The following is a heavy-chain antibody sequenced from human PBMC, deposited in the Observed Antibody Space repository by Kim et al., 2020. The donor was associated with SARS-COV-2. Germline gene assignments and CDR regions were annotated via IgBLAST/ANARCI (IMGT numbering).Heavy chain of an antibody. Sequence: GGSLRLSCAASGFTFSSYAMHWVRQAPGKGLEWVAVISYDGSNKYYADSVKGRFTISRDNSKNTLYLQMNSLRAEDTAVYYCARGDYGSGSPYHYYYGMDVWGQGTTVTVSS. D-gene: IGHD3-10*01. CDR3: ARGDYGSGSPYHYYYGMDV. V-gene: IGHV3-30*04. CDR1: GFTFSSYA. J-gene: IGHJ6*02. CDR2: ISYDGSNK.